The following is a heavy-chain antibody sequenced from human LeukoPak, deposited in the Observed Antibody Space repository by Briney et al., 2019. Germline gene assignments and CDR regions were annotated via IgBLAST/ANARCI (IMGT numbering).Heavy chain of an antibody. J-gene: IGHJ4*02. CDR2: ISAYNGNT. CDR3: ARDRCIVGATGAEEFDY. D-gene: IGHD1-26*01. CDR1: GYTFTSYG. V-gene: IGHV1-18*01. Sequence: ASVXVSCKASGYTFTSYGISWVRQAPGQGLEWMGWISAYNGNTNYAQKLQGRVTMTTDTSTSTAYMELRSLRSDDTAVYYCARDRCIVGATGAEEFDYWGQGTLVTVSS.